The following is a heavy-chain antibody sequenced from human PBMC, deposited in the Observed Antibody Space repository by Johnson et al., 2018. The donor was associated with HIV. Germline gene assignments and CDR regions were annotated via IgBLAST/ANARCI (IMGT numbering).Heavy chain of an antibody. V-gene: IGHV3-33*03. Sequence: QVQLVESGGGVVQPGRSLRLSCAASGFTLSNYGMHWVRQAPGKGLEWVAVIWHDGSNEYYADSVKGRFTISRDNSKNTLYLQMNSLTVEDTAVYYCAKSKFISNWYAFDIWGQGTMVAVSS. D-gene: IGHD4-11*01. J-gene: IGHJ3*02. CDR3: AKSKFISNWYAFDI. CDR2: IWHDGSNE. CDR1: GFTLSNYG.